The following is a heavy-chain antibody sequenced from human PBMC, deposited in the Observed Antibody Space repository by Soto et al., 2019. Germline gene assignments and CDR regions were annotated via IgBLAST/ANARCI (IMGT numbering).Heavy chain of an antibody. V-gene: IGHV4-59*08. J-gene: IGHJ4*02. Sequence: SETLSLTCTVSGGSISSYYWSWIRQPPGKGLEWIGYIYYSGSTNYNPSLKSRVTISVDTSKNQFSLKLSSVTAADTAVYYCARHSVWFGEPHYFDYWGQGTLVTVSS. CDR2: IYYSGST. CDR3: ARHSVWFGEPHYFDY. D-gene: IGHD3-10*01. CDR1: GGSISSYY.